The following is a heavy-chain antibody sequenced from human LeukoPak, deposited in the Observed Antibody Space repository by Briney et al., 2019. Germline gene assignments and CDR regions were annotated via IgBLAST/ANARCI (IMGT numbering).Heavy chain of an antibody. CDR1: GGSLSSYY. Sequence: PSETLCLTCTVSGGSLSSYYWSWIRQPPGKGLEWIGYIYTSGGTNYNPSLKSRVTISVDTSKNQFSLKLSSVTAADTAVYYCARRVVYQETDAFDIWGQGTMVTVSS. J-gene: IGHJ3*02. D-gene: IGHD1-14*01. V-gene: IGHV4-4*09. CDR3: ARRVVYQETDAFDI. CDR2: IYTSGGT.